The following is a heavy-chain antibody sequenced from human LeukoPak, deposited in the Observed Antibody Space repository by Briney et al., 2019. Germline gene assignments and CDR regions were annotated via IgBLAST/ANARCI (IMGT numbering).Heavy chain of an antibody. Sequence: GGSLRLSCAASGFTFSSYGIHWVRQAPGKGLEWVAVIWYDGSSKYHADSVKGRFTISRDNSKNTLYLQMNSLRAEDTAVYYCARAYYDASGYLDYWGQGTLVIVSS. CDR2: IWYDGSSK. CDR3: ARAYYDASGYLDY. J-gene: IGHJ4*02. V-gene: IGHV3-33*01. CDR1: GFTFSSYG. D-gene: IGHD3-22*01.